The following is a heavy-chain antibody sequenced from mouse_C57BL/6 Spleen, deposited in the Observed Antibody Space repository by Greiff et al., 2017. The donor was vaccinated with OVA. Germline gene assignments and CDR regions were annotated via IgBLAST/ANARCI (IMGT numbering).Heavy chain of an antibody. CDR3: ARDRVLLY. J-gene: IGHJ4*01. D-gene: IGHD1-1*01. CDR2: ISYDGSN. Sequence: EVQLQESGPGLVKPSQSLSLTCSVTGYSITSGYYWNWIRQFPGNKLEWMGYISYDGSNNYNPSLKNRISITRDTSKNQFFLKLNSVTTEDTATYYCARDRVLLYWGQGTSVTVSS. V-gene: IGHV3-6*01. CDR1: GYSITSGYY.